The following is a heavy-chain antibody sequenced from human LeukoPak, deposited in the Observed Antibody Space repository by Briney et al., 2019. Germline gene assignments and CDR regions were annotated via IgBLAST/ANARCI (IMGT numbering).Heavy chain of an antibody. CDR3: ARDSSTYDPPAFDI. CDR1: GFTFSSYE. D-gene: IGHD5-12*01. CDR2: ISSSGSTI. V-gene: IGHV3-48*03. J-gene: IGHJ3*02. Sequence: GGSLRRSCAASGFTFSSYEMNWVRQAPGKGLEWVSYISSSGSTIYYADSVKGRFTISRDNAKNSLYLQINSLRAEDTAVYYCARDSSTYDPPAFDIWGQGTMVTVSS.